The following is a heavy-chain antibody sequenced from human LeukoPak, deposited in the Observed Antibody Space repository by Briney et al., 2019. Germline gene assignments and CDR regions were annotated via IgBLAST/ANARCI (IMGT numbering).Heavy chain of an antibody. CDR1: GYTFTSYG. V-gene: IGHV1-18*01. J-gene: IGHJ5*02. CDR2: ISVYNGNT. D-gene: IGHD1-1*01. Sequence: ASVKVSCKASGYTFTSYGISWVRQALGQGLEWMGWISVYNGNTNYAQKLQGRVTMTTDTSTSTAYMELRSLRSDDTAVYYCARDQLSRGVWFDPWGQGTLVTVSS. CDR3: ARDQLSRGVWFDP.